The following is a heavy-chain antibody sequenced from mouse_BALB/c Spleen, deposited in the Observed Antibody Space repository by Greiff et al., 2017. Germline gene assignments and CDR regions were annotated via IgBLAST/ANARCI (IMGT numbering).Heavy chain of an antibody. D-gene: IGHD2-10*02. V-gene: IGHV1-14*01. CDR1: GYTFTSYV. CDR3: ARKGYGYGNYDYAMDY. CDR2: INPYNDGT. J-gene: IGHJ4*01. Sequence: VQLQQSGPELVKPGASVKMSCKASGYTFTSYVMHWVKQKPGQGLEWIGYINPYNDGTKYNEKFKGKATLTSDKSSSTAYMELSSLTSEDSAVYYCARKGYGYGNYDYAMDYWGQGTSVTVSS.